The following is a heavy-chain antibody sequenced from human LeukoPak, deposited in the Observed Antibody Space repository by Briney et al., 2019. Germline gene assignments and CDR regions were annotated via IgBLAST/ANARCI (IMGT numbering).Heavy chain of an antibody. D-gene: IGHD5-18*01. V-gene: IGHV4-30-2*01. CDR2: IYHSGST. J-gene: IGHJ4*02. CDR3: ARDSGRWIQPWSYFDY. CDR1: GGSISSGGYY. Sequence: SQTLSLTCTVSGGSISSGGYYWSWIRQPPGKGLEWIGYIYHSGSTYYNPSLKSRVTISVDRSKNQFSLKLSSVTAADTAVYYCARDSGRWIQPWSYFDYWGQGTLVTVSS.